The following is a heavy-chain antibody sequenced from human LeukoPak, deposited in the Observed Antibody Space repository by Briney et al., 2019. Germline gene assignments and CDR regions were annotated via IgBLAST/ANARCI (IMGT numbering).Heavy chain of an antibody. V-gene: IGHV3-30-3*01. CDR3: ARVSIRGDFWSPLD. D-gene: IGHD3-3*01. Sequence: GGSLRLSCVASGFIFSNYCMHWVRQAPGKGLEWVAVVSYDGTNKYYAESVKGRFTISRDNSKNTQYLQMNSLRGDDAAMYYCARVSIRGDFWSPLDWGQGTLVTVSS. J-gene: IGHJ4*02. CDR1: GFIFSNYC. CDR2: VSYDGTNK.